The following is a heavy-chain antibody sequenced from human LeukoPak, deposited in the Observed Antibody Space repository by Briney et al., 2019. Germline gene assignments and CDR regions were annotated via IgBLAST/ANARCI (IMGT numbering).Heavy chain of an antibody. V-gene: IGHV1-69*13. CDR1: VGTFSSYA. CDR3: ARYYYYGMDV. Sequence: ASVKVSCKASVGTFSSYAISWVRQAPGQGLEWMGGIIPIFGTANYAQKFQGRVTITADESTSTAYMELSSLRSEDTAVYYCARYYYYGMDVWGQGTTVTVSS. J-gene: IGHJ6*02. CDR2: IIPIFGTA.